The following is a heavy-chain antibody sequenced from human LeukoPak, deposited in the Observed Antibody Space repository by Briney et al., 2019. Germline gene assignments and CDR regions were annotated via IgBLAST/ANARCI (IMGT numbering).Heavy chain of an antibody. CDR2: INPSGGST. D-gene: IGHD1-26*01. Sequence: ASVKVSCKASGYTFTNYYVHWVRQAPGQGLEWMGIINPSGGSTSYAQKFQSRVTMTRDTSTSTVYMEVSSLRSEDAAIYHCARGVGLNYYGMDVWGQGTTVTVSS. CDR1: GYTFTNYY. CDR3: ARGVGLNYYGMDV. V-gene: IGHV1-46*01. J-gene: IGHJ6*02.